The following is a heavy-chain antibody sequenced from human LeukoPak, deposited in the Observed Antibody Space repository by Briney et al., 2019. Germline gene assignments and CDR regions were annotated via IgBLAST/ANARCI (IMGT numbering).Heavy chain of an antibody. D-gene: IGHD6-13*01. CDR2: IYHSGST. CDR1: GGSISSGSYY. CDR3: ATLRYSSSWYY. Sequence: SETLSLTCTVSGGSISSGSYYWNWIRQPPGKGLEWIGSIYHSGSTYYNPSLKSRVTISVDTSKNQFSLKLSSVTAADTAVYYCATLRYSSSWYYWGQGTLVTVSS. J-gene: IGHJ4*02. V-gene: IGHV4-39*07.